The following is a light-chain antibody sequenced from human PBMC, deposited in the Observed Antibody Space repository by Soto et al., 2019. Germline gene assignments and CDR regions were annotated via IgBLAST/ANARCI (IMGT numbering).Light chain of an antibody. Sequence: QSALTQPASVSGSPGQSITISCTGTSSDVGTYNYVSWYQQHPGKAPKLIIYDASTRPSGLSNRFSGSKSGNTASLTISGLQAEDEADYFCSSYASTSTLVVFGGGTKLTVL. J-gene: IGLJ2*01. CDR3: SSYASTSTLVV. CDR1: SSDVGTYNY. CDR2: DAS. V-gene: IGLV2-14*01.